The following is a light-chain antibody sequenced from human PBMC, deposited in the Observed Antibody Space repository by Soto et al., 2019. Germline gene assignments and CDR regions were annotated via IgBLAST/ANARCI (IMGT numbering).Light chain of an antibody. Sequence: EIQMSQSPSALSASEGDRVTITFRASQSISSYLNWYQQKPGKAPKLLIYAASSLQSGVPSRFSGSGSGTEFTLTISNLQPDDFATYFCQQYKSFSTFG. CDR2: AAS. CDR3: QQYKSFST. J-gene: IGKJ2*01. CDR1: QSISSY. V-gene: IGKV1-39*01.